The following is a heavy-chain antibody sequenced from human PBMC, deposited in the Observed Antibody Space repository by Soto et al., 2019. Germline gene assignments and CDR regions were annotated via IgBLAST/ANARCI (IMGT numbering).Heavy chain of an antibody. CDR3: ARSYSSGWGPFDY. D-gene: IGHD6-19*01. Sequence: NPSETLSLTCAVSGGSISSGGYSWSWIRQPPGKGLEWIGYIYHSGSTYYNPSLKSRVTISVDRSKNQFSLKLSSVTAADTAVYYCARSYSSGWGPFDYWGQGTQVTVSS. CDR1: GGSISSGGYS. J-gene: IGHJ4*02. CDR2: IYHSGST. V-gene: IGHV4-30-2*01.